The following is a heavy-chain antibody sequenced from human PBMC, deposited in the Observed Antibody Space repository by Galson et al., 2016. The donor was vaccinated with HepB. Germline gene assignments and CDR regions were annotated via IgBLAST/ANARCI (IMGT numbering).Heavy chain of an antibody. J-gene: IGHJ4*02. D-gene: IGHD4-23*01. V-gene: IGHV1-46*01. CDR3: AREIYGGNSRPFDY. Sequence: SVKVSCKASGYTFTSYYIHWMRQAPRQGLEWMGIINPNGGHTNYAQKFQGRLTITSDASTTTVYMDLSSLTSEDTAVYYCAREIYGGNSRPFDYWGQGTLVTVSS. CDR2: INPNGGHT. CDR1: GYTFTSYY.